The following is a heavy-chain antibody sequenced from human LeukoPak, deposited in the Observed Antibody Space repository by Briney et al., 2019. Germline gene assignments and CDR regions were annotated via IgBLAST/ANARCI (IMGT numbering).Heavy chain of an antibody. J-gene: IGHJ4*02. Sequence: PSETLSLTCAVSGGSISSSNWWSWVRQPPGKGLEWIGEIYHSGGTNYNPSLESRVTISVDKSKNQFSLKLSSVTAADTAVYYCASSTSSPEYYFDYWGQGTLVTVSS. V-gene: IGHV4-4*02. CDR3: ASSTSSPEYYFDY. CDR1: GGSISSSNW. D-gene: IGHD3-10*01. CDR2: IYHSGGT.